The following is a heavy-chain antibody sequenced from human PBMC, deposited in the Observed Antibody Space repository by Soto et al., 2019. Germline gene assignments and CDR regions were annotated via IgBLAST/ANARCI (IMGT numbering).Heavy chain of an antibody. CDR3: AHGAGWLFDY. D-gene: IGHD6-19*01. Sequence: QITLEKSGPALVKPTQTLTLTCTFSGFSLNTRAVGVGWIRQPPGKALEWLAFIYWDDNKYYSPSLKSRLTITKDTSKNQVVLTMTNTGPVDTATYYCAHGAGWLFDYWGQGTQVTVSS. CDR2: IYWDDNK. J-gene: IGHJ4*02. V-gene: IGHV2-5*02. CDR1: GFSLNTRAVG.